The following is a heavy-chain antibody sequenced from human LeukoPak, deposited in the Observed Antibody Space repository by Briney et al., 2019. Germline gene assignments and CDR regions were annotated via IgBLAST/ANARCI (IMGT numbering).Heavy chain of an antibody. Sequence: PGGSLRLSCAASGTTFRNYEMNWIRQAPGKGLEWVSYSSNSGTTMYYADSVQGRFTISRDNAKNSLYLQMNSLRAEDTAVYYCAREGYGGNNAFGIWGQGTVVTVSS. CDR3: AREGYGGNNAFGI. J-gene: IGHJ3*02. D-gene: IGHD4-23*01. CDR1: GTTFRNYE. V-gene: IGHV3-48*03. CDR2: SSNSGTTM.